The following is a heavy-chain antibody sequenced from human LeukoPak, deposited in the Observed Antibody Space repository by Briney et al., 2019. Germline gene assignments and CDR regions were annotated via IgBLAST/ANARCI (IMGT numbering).Heavy chain of an antibody. D-gene: IGHD5-12*01. V-gene: IGHV3-21*01. J-gene: IGHJ4*01. CDR2: ISSSGGHI. CDR3: ARGLGWITPGAPYFDL. Sequence: GGSLRLSCAASGFTFNTQSMNWVRQAPGKGREWLSAISSSGGHIYYAGSVQGRFTISRDGAKESVYLQLNSLRAEDTAVYYCARGLGWITPGAPYFDLWGHGTLVTVSS. CDR1: GFTFNTQS.